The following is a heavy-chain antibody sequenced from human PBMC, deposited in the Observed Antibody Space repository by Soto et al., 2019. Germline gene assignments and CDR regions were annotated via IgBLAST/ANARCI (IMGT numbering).Heavy chain of an antibody. J-gene: IGHJ6*02. Sequence: QVQLVQSGAEVKKPGSSVKVSCKASGGTFSSYAISWVRQAPGQGLEWMGGIIPIFGTANYAQKFQGRVTITADESPSTAYMELSSLRSEDTAVYYCARADVTTVTTTYYYYGMDVWGQGTTVTVSS. CDR2: IIPIFGTA. CDR3: ARADVTTVTTTYYYYGMDV. V-gene: IGHV1-69*01. CDR1: GGTFSSYA. D-gene: IGHD4-17*01.